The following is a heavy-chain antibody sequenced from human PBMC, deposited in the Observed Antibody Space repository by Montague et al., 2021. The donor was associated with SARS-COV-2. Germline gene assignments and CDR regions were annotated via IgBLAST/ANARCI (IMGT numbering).Heavy chain of an antibody. Sequence: TLSLTCTVSGGSISSSTYYWSWIRQPAGKGLEWIGRIYTSGSTNYNPSLKSRVTISVDTSKNQFSLKLSSVTAADTAVYYCARDPYDTSGYYYVVFDIWGQGTMVTVSS. CDR2: IYTSGST. V-gene: IGHV4-61*02. CDR3: ARDPYDTSGYYYVVFDI. CDR1: GGSISSSTYY. D-gene: IGHD3-22*01. J-gene: IGHJ3*02.